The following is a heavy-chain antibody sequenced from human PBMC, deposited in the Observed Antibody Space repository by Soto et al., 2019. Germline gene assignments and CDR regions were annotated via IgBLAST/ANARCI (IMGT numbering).Heavy chain of an antibody. CDR2: IWYDGSNK. D-gene: IGHD1-7*01. CDR1: GSIFSGYG. CDR3: ARDGIGGTVFRGFCDY. Sequence: ESGGGVVQPGGSLRLSCVASGSIFSGYGMHWVRQAPGKGLEWVAVIWYDGSNKYYADSVKGRFTISRDNSKNMLYLQMVSLRAEDTAVYYCARDGIGGTVFRGFCDYWGQGTLVTVSS. V-gene: IGHV3-33*01. J-gene: IGHJ4*02.